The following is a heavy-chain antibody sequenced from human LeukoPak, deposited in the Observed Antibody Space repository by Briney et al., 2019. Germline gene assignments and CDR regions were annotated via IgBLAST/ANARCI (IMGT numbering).Heavy chain of an antibody. Sequence: EASETLSLTCTVSGDFFISSSNYWVWIRQPPGKGLEWAGSIYYDGSTYYNSALKSRATIFADTSKSQFSLKLNSVIAADTAVYYCGRRGLLVPASWGQGTLVTVSS. CDR2: IYYDGST. CDR1: GDFFISSSNY. CDR3: GRRGLLVPAS. J-gene: IGHJ5*02. V-gene: IGHV4-39*01. D-gene: IGHD2-2*01.